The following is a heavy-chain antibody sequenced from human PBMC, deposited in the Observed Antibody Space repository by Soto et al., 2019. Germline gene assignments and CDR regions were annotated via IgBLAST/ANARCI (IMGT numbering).Heavy chain of an antibody. CDR1: GGSFSWYH. J-gene: IGHJ4*02. V-gene: IGHV4-34*01. CDR3: ARVWCSRAWTLRLES. D-gene: IGHD6-19*01. CDR2: INHSGST. Sequence: SETLSLTCAVYGGSFSWYHWIWIRQPPGKGLEWIGEINHSGSTNYNPSLKSRVTISIDTSKNQFSLKLNSVTDADTAVYYSARVWCSRAWTLRLESWGQGTLVTVSA.